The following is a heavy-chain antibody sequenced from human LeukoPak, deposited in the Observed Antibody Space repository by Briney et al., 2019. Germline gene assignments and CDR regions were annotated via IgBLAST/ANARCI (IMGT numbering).Heavy chain of an antibody. J-gene: IGHJ4*02. Sequence: GESLRLSCAASGFTFSSYAMHWVRQAPGKGLEWVAVISYDGSNKYYADSVKGRFTVSRDNAKNSLYLQMNSLRAEDTAVYYCARDYGGSSPFDYWGQGTLVTVSS. CDR2: ISYDGSNK. V-gene: IGHV3-30*04. D-gene: IGHD4-23*01. CDR1: GFTFSSYA. CDR3: ARDYGGSSPFDY.